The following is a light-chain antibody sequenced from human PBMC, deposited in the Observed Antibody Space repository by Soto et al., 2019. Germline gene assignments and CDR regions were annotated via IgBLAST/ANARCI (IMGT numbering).Light chain of an antibody. J-gene: IGLJ1*01. Sequence: QSVLTQPASVSGSPGQSITISCTGTSSVVGGYNYVSWYQQYPGKAPKLMIYDVDTRPSGVSNRFSGSKSGNTASLTISGLQADDEADYYCSSHTNSNTLVFGSGTKVTVL. CDR1: SSVVGGYNY. V-gene: IGLV2-14*01. CDR2: DVD. CDR3: SSHTNSNTLV.